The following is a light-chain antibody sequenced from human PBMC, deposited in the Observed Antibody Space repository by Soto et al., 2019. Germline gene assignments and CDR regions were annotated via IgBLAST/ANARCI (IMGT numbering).Light chain of an antibody. CDR2: GDV. J-gene: IGLJ3*02. CDR3: AAWDDSLSGRWV. Sequence: QPVLTQPPSASGTPGQRFTISCSGSSSNIGSNSVYWYQQLPGTAPKLLMYGDVQRPSGVPDRFSGSKSGTSATLAISGLRSEDEADYYCAAWDDSLSGRWVFGGGTKVTVL. V-gene: IGLV1-47*02. CDR1: SSNIGSNS.